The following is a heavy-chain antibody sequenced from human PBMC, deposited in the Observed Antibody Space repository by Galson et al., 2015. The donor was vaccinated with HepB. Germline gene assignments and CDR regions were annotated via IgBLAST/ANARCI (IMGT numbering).Heavy chain of an antibody. CDR3: AGQYYYESTGYLEGGH. CDR1: GFTFSDYY. CDR2: ISSNGDTI. V-gene: IGHV3-11*01. D-gene: IGHD3-22*01. J-gene: IGHJ4*02. Sequence: SLRLSCAASGFTFSDYYVSWIRQAPGKGLEWVAFISSNGDTIYYADSVKGRFTISRDNAKNSLHLQMNSLRAEDTAVYYCAGQYYYESTGYLEGGHWGQGALVTVSS.